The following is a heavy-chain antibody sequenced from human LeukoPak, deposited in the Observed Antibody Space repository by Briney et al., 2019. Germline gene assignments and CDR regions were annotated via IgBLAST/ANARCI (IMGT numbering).Heavy chain of an antibody. V-gene: IGHV4-59*01. Sequence: MAGGSLRLSCAASAFTFTNYAMSWVRQALGKGLEWIGYIYYSGSTNYNPSLKSRVTISVDTSKNQFSLKLSSVTAADTAVYYCARDASSWQELWFDPWGQGTLVTVSS. D-gene: IGHD6-13*01. CDR1: AFTFTNYA. CDR2: IYYSGST. CDR3: ARDASSWQELWFDP. J-gene: IGHJ5*02.